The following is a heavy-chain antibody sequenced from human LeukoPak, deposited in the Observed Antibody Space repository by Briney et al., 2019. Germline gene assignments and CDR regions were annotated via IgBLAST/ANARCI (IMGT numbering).Heavy chain of an antibody. CDR2: IYITRGT. CDR3: ARESRIVGGDGYYIDV. CDR1: GVSMSGYY. D-gene: IGHD1-26*01. Sequence: PSETLSLTCAVSGVSMSGYYWSWIRQPAGKGLEWIGRIYITRGTDYNPSLRSRVIMSVDTSKNQFSLQLTSVTAADTAVYYCARESRIVGGDGYYIDVWGKGTTVTVSS. V-gene: IGHV4-4*07. J-gene: IGHJ6*03.